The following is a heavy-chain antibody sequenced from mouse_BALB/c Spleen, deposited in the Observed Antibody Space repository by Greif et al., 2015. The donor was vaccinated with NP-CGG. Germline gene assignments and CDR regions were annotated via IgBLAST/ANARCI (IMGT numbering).Heavy chain of an antibody. CDR1: GFNIKDTY. J-gene: IGHJ1*01. Sequence: VQLQQSGAELVKPGASVKLSCTASGFNIKDTYMHWVKQRPEQGLEWIGRIDPANGNTKYDPKFQGKATITADTSSNTACLQLSSLTSEDTAVYYCASWDWYFDVWGAGTAVTVSS. D-gene: IGHD4-1*01. V-gene: IGHV14-3*02. CDR2: IDPANGNT. CDR3: ASWDWYFDV.